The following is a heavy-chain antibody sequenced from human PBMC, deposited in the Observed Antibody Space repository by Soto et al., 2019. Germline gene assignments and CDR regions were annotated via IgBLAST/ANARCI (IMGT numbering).Heavy chain of an antibody. CDR1: GYTFTSYG. CDR3: ARYLAVPAAVTARRVIYGMDV. D-gene: IGHD2-2*01. J-gene: IGHJ6*02. Sequence: ASVKVSCKASGYTFTSYGISWVRQAPGQGLEWMGWISAYNGNTNYAQKLQGRVTMTTDTSTSTAYMELRSLRSDDTAVYYCARYLAVPAAVTARRVIYGMDVWGQGTTVTVSS. CDR2: ISAYNGNT. V-gene: IGHV1-18*01.